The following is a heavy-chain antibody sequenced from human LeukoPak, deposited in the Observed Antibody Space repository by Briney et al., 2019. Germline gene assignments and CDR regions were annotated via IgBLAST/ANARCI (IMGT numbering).Heavy chain of an antibody. D-gene: IGHD3-10*01. CDR1: GGSISSSSYY. J-gene: IGHJ4*02. CDR3: ARDLPSVLLRFGELYY. CDR2: IYYSGST. Sequence: SETLSLTCTVSGGSISSSSYYWGWIRQPPGKGLEWIGSIYYSGSTYYNPSLKSRVTISVDTSKNQFSLKLSSVTAADTAVYYCARDLPSVLLRFGELYYWGQGTLVTVSS. V-gene: IGHV4-39*07.